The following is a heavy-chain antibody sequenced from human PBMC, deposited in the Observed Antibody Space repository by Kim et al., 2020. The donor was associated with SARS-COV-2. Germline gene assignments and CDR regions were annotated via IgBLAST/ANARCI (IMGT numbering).Heavy chain of an antibody. CDR3: TGDDYLWGTYRP. Sequence: GGSLRLSCAASGFTFKNAWMSWVRQAPGKGLGWVGRIKSKSDGGTTDYAAPVKGRFTISRDDPGNTLYLQMNSLKIEDTALYYCTGDDYLWGTYRPWGQGTLVTVSS. CDR2: IKSKSDGGTT. D-gene: IGHD3-16*02. J-gene: IGHJ4*02. V-gene: IGHV3-15*01. CDR1: GFTFKNAW.